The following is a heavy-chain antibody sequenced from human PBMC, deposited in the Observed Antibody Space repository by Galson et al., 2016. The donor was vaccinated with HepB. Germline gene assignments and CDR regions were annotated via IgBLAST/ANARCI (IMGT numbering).Heavy chain of an antibody. CDR1: GVSINLFSAATFY. Sequence: SETLSLTCSVSGVSINLFSAATFYWSWIRQTPGGQLEWIGHIYYSGNTKYNPSLQSRVTISADTSKNQFSLSLSSVTAADTAVYYCARGGAAYSSGWYLWGQGTQVTVAS. D-gene: IGHD6-13*01. CDR3: ARGGAAYSSGWYL. V-gene: IGHV4-61*01. J-gene: IGHJ4*02. CDR2: IYYSGNT.